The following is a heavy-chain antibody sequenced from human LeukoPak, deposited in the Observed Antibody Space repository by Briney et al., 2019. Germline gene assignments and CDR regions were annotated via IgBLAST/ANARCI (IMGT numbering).Heavy chain of an antibody. V-gene: IGHV3-53*01. CDR2: IYSGGAT. J-gene: IGHJ4*02. CDR3: ARAASEGYFDY. Sequence: GGSLRLSCPASGFTVRSNYMSWVRQAPGRGLEWVSVIYSGGATFYADSVKGRFTISRDNSKNTLYLQVDSLRAEDTAVYYCARAASEGYFDYWGQGTLVTVSS. CDR1: GFTVRSNY.